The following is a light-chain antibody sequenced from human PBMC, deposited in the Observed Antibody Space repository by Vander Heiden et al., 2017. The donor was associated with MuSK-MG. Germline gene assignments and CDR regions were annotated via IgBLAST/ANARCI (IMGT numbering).Light chain of an antibody. Sequence: EIVLNQSPATLSLSPGERATLSCRASQSVSNYLAWYQQKPGQAPRLLIHDASRFSGSGSGTDFTLTISSLEPEDFAVYYCQQRSNWPLTFGHGTKVDIK. CDR2: DAS. CDR3: QQRSNWPLT. V-gene: IGKV3-11*01. CDR1: QSVSNY. J-gene: IGKJ3*01.